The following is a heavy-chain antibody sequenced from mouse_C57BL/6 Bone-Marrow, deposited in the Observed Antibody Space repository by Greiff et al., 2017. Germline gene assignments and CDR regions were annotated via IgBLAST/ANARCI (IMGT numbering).Heavy chain of an antibody. J-gene: IGHJ1*03. CDR1: GYTFTDYE. CDR3: SRGGDYWYFDV. CDR2: IDPETGGT. V-gene: IGHV1-15*01. Sequence: VQLQQSGAELVRPGASVTLSCKASGYTFTDYEMHWVKQTPVHGLEWIGAIDPETGGTAYNQKFKGKAILTADKSSSTAYMELRSLTSEASAVYYCSRGGDYWYFDVWGTGTTVTVSS.